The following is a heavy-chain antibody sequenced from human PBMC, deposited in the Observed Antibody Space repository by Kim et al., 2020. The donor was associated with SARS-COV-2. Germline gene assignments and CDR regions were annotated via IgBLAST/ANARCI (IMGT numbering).Heavy chain of an antibody. Sequence: GGSLRLSCAASGFTVSSNYMSWVRQAPGKGLEWVSVIYSGGSTYYADSVKGRFTISRHNSKNTLYLQMNSLRAEDTAVYYCARETYSSSSGAFDIWGQGTMVTVSS. V-gene: IGHV3-53*04. CDR3: ARETYSSSSGAFDI. CDR2: IYSGGST. J-gene: IGHJ3*02. D-gene: IGHD6-13*01. CDR1: GFTVSSNY.